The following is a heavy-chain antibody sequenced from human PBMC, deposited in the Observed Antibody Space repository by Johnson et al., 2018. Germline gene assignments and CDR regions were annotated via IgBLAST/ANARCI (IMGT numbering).Heavy chain of an antibody. D-gene: IGHD3-22*01. V-gene: IGHV3-30*03. J-gene: IGHJ4*02. CDR3: GRAALIGRVY. Sequence: QVQLVQSGGGVVQPGRSLRLSCAASGFTFSRYAIHWVRQAPGKGLEWVAAISHDGSDKYYADSVKGRFTISRDNSKNTLYVQMNSLGAEDTAIYYWGRAALIGRVYWGQGTLVTVSS. CDR1: GFTFSRYA. CDR2: ISHDGSDK.